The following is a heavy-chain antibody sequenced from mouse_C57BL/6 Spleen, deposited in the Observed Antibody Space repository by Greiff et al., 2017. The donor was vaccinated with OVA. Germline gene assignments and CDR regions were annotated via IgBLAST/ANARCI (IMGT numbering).Heavy chain of an antibody. CDR2: IYPRSGNT. CDR1: GYTFTSYG. J-gene: IGHJ1*03. V-gene: IGHV1-81*01. CDR3: ARGNYYGSSYVWYFDV. Sequence: VQGVESGAELARPGASVKLSCKASGYTFTSYGISWVKQRTGQGLEWIGEIYPRSGNTYYNEKFKGKATLTADKSSSTAYMELRSLTSEDSAVYFCARGNYYGSSYVWYFDVWGTGTTVTVSS. D-gene: IGHD1-1*01.